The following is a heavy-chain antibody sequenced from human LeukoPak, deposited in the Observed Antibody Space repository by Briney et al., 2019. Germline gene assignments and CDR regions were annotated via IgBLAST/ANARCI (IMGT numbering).Heavy chain of an antibody. D-gene: IGHD5-12*01. CDR3: ALRSGYSEVDY. V-gene: IGHV1-8*01. CDR1: GYTFTSYD. CDR2: MNPNSGNT. J-gene: IGHJ4*02. Sequence: ASVKVSCKASGYTFTSYDINWVRQATGQGLEWMGWMNPNSGNTGYAQKFQGRVTITRNTSISTAYMELSSLRSEDTAVYYCALRSGYSEVDYWGQGTLVTVSS.